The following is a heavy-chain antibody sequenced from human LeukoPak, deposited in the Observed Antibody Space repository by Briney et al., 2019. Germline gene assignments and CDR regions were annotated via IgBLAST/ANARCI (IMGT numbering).Heavy chain of an antibody. J-gene: IGHJ4*02. V-gene: IGHV1-58*01. CDR1: GFTFTSSA. D-gene: IGHD3-22*01. CDR2: IVVGSGNT. Sequence: ASVKVSCKASGFTFTSSAVQWVRQARGQRLEWIGWIVVGSGNTNYAQKFQERVTITRDMSTSTAYMELSSLRSEDTAVFYCAASPDYYDSSGYSYYFDYWGQGTLVTVSS. CDR3: AASPDYYDSSGYSYYFDY.